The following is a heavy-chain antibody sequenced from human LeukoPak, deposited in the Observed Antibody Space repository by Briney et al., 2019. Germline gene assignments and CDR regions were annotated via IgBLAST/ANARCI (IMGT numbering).Heavy chain of an antibody. J-gene: IGHJ4*02. Sequence: PGASLRLSCAASGFTFSHYWMSWVRPAPGGGLEWGANIKHDGSAKYYVDSVKGRFTISRDNAKNSLFLQMNSLRAEDTSVYYCARDTARGDFDYWGEGTLVTVSS. CDR2: IKHDGSAK. V-gene: IGHV3-7*01. CDR3: ARDTARGDFDY. CDR1: GFTFSHYW. D-gene: IGHD6-25*01.